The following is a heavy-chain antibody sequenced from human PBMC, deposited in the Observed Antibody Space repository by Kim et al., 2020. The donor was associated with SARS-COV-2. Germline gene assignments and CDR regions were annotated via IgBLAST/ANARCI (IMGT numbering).Heavy chain of an antibody. Sequence: ASVKVSCKASGYTFTSYDINWVRQATGQGLEWMGWMNPNSGNTGYAQKFQGRVTMTRNTSISTAYMELSSLRSEDTAVYYCARVRSARRFLDYYYMDVWGKGTTVTVSS. CDR1: GYTFTSYD. CDR2: MNPNSGNT. D-gene: IGHD3-3*01. J-gene: IGHJ6*03. V-gene: IGHV1-8*01. CDR3: ARVRSARRFLDYYYMDV.